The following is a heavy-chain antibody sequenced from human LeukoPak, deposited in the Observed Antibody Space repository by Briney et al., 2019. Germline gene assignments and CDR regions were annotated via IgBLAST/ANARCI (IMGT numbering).Heavy chain of an antibody. Sequence: GGSLRLSCTVSGFTVSSNSWSWVRQAPGKGLEWVSFIYSGGNTHYSDSVTGRFTISRDNTKNSLYLQMNSLRAEDTAVYYCAKDGGSDPDSFDIWGQGTMVTVSS. V-gene: IGHV3-53*05. CDR3: AKDGGSDPDSFDI. D-gene: IGHD2-15*01. CDR1: GFTVSSNS. J-gene: IGHJ3*02. CDR2: IYSGGNT.